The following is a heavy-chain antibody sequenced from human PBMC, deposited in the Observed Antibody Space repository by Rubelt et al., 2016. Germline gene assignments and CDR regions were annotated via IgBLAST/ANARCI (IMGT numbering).Heavy chain of an antibody. CDR1: GGSISSRSYY. D-gene: IGHD2-15*01. Sequence: QLQLQESGPGLVKPSETLSLNCTVSGGSISSRSYYWGWIRQPPGTGLEWIGSSYYSGSTYYKPSLQRHVTQSVEQSKNQFSRKRRSVTAADTAVYYCARGMVASTPWTTLGYWGQGTLVTVSS. CDR3: ARGMVASTPWTTLGY. CDR2: SYYSGST. V-gene: IGHV4-39*07. J-gene: IGHJ4*02.